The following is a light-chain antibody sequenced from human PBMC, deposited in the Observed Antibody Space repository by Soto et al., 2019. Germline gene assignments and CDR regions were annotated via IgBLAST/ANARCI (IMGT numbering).Light chain of an antibody. CDR2: EVS. Sequence: QSALTQPASVSGSPGQSITISCTGTRSDIGTYKYVSWLQHHPGKAPKLIIFEVSNRPSGVSDRFSGFKSANTAYLTISGVQPEDEADYHCSSYTTIKTVVFGGGTKVTVL. V-gene: IGLV2-14*01. CDR1: RSDIGTYKY. J-gene: IGLJ2*01. CDR3: SSYTTIKTVV.